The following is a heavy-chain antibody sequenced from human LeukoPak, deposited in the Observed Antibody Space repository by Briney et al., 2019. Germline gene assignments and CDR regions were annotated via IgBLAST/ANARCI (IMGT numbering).Heavy chain of an antibody. CDR2: IYHSGST. D-gene: IGHD1-26*01. CDR1: GGSISSGGYY. Sequence: SETLSLTCTVSGGSISSGGYYWSWIRQPPGKGLEWIGYIYHSGSTYYNPSLKSRVTISVDRSKNQFSLKLSSVTAADTAVYYCARATGSPYNWFDPWGQGTLVTVSS. CDR3: ARATGSPYNWFDP. V-gene: IGHV4-30-2*01. J-gene: IGHJ5*02.